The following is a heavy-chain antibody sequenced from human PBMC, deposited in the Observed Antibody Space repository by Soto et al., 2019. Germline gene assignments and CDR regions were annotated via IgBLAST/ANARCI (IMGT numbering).Heavy chain of an antibody. CDR3: ANGMYYYDSSGYYQGFQH. CDR1: GFTCSSYC. D-gene: IGHD3-22*01. CDR2: INSDGSST. J-gene: IGHJ1*01. V-gene: IGHV3-74*01. Sequence: PGGSLRLSCAASGFTCSSYCMHWVRQAPGKGLVWVSRINSDGSSTSYADSVKGRFTISRDNAKNTLYLQMNSLRAEDTAVYYCANGMYYYDSSGYYQGFQHWGQGTLVTVSS.